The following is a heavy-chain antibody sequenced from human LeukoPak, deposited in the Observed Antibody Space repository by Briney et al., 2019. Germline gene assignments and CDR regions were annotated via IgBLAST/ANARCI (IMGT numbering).Heavy chain of an antibody. V-gene: IGHV4-61*08. CDR3: ARDVDGGWYFDL. CDR1: GGSISNGGYY. CDR2: SYYRGST. J-gene: IGHJ2*01. Sequence: PSQTLSLTCTVSGGSISNGGYYWSWIRQPPGKGLEWIGKSYYRGSTTYNPSLKSRVTISVDTSKNQFSLKVTSVTAADTAVYYCARDVDGGWYFDLWGRGTLVTVSS. D-gene: IGHD4-23*01.